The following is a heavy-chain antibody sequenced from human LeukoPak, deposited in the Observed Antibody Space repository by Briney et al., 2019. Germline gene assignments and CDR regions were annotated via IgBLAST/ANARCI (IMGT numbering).Heavy chain of an antibody. CDR3: AKDWGYTTMVSYYFDY. V-gene: IGHV3-33*06. Sequence: GGSLRLSCAASGFTFSGYGMHWVRQAPDKGLEWVAVIWYDGNNKYYADSVKGRFTIPRDNSKNTLYLQMNSLRAEDTAVYYCAKDWGYTTMVSYYFDYWGQGALVTVSS. D-gene: IGHD5-18*01. CDR1: GFTFSGYG. J-gene: IGHJ4*02. CDR2: IWYDGNNK.